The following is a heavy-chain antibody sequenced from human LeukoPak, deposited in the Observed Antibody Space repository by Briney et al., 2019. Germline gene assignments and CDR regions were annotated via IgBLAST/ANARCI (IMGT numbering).Heavy chain of an antibody. CDR2: IYYSGST. D-gene: IGHD3-22*01. Sequence: PSETLSLTCTVSGGSISSGDYYWSWIRQPPGKGLEWIGRIYYSGSTYYNPSLKSRVTISVDTSKNQFSLKLTSVTAADTAVYYCARFPYYYDSPIWGQGTMVTVSS. CDR1: GGSISSGDYY. CDR3: ARFPYYYDSPI. J-gene: IGHJ3*02. V-gene: IGHV4-39*01.